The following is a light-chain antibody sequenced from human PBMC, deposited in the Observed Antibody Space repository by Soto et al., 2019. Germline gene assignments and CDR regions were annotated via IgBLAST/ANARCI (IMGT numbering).Light chain of an antibody. V-gene: IGLV2-8*01. CDR2: DVS. J-gene: IGLJ1*01. CDR3: NSDADRKTHF. CDR1: SSDVGRYNY. Sequence: QSAMAQPAAASGSPGQSVTISCTGTSSDVGRYNYVSWYQHHPGKAPKLIIYDVSQRPSGVPDRFSGSKSGNTASLTVSGLQAEDEADYYCNSDADRKTHFFATGTK.